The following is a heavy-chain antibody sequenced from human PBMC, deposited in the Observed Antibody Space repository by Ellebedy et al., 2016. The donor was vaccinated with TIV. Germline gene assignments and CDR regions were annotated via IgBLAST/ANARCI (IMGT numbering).Heavy chain of an antibody. CDR3: ARDKRGYSGDENYYNYYRDV. J-gene: IGHJ6*03. D-gene: IGHD5-12*01. Sequence: MPSETLSLTCAVSGGSFSGTSNYWAWLRQPPGRGLEWIASVYYTGRAYYNPSLKIRVTTSVDPSQNPFSLSLSSVTAADTAIYYCARDKRGYSGDENYYNYYRDVWGKGTTVTVSS. V-gene: IGHV4-39*07. CDR1: GGSFSGTSNY. CDR2: VYYTGRA.